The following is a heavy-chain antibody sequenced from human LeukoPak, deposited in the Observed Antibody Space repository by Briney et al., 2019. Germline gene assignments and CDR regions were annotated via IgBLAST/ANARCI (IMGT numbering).Heavy chain of an antibody. V-gene: IGHV3-66*02. CDR1: GFSFSSYV. CDR3: ARDSSTDAFDI. D-gene: IGHD2-15*01. J-gene: IGHJ3*02. Sequence: PGGSLRLSCAASGFSFSSYVMSWVRQAPGKGLEWVSVIYSGGTTYYADTAKGRFTISRDSSKNTLYLQMNGLRTEDTAVYYCARDSSTDAFDIWGQGTMVTVSS. CDR2: IYSGGTT.